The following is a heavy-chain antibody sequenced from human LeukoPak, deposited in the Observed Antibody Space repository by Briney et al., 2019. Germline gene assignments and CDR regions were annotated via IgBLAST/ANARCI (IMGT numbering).Heavy chain of an antibody. J-gene: IGHJ5*02. V-gene: IGHV4-34*01. Sequence: SETLSLTCAVYGGSFSGYYWSWIRQPPGKGLEWIGEINHSGSTNYNPSLKSRVTISVDTSKNQFSLKLSSVTAADTAVYYCARGRSSSVTENWFDPWGQGTLVTVSS. D-gene: IGHD6-13*01. CDR3: ARGRSSSVTENWFDP. CDR2: INHSGST. CDR1: GGSFSGYY.